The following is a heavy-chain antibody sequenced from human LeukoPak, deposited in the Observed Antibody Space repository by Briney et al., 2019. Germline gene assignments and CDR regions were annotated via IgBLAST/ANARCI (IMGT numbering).Heavy chain of an antibody. CDR3: AGRSFGWSLRPYFDY. CDR1: GSTLNEFS. J-gene: IGHJ4*02. V-gene: IGHV1-24*01. CDR2: FDHEDGKI. Sequence: ASVKVSCKVSGSTLNEFSMHWVRQAPGKGLEWMGGFDHEDGKITYAQKFQERVTVTEDTSTDTAYMELSSLRSEDTAVYYCAGRSFGWSLRPYFDYWGQGTLVTVSS. D-gene: IGHD3-9*01.